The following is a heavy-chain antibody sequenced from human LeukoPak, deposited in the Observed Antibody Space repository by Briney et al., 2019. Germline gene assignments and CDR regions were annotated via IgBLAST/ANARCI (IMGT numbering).Heavy chain of an antibody. D-gene: IGHD3-22*01. V-gene: IGHV3-13*01. Sequence: GGSLRLSCAASGFTFSSYDMHWVRQATGKGLEWVSAIGTAGDTYYPGSVKGRFTISRENAKNSLYLQMNSLRAGDTAVYYCARSPVDYYDSSGYYDYWGQGTLVTVSS. CDR3: ARSPVDYYDSSGYYDY. CDR2: IGTAGDT. J-gene: IGHJ4*02. CDR1: GFTFSSYD.